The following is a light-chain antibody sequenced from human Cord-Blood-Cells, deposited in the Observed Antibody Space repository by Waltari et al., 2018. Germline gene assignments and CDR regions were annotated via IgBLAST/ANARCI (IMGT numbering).Light chain of an antibody. Sequence: QSALTQPASVSGSPGQSITIPCTGTSSDVGSYNLVSWYQQHPGKAPKHMIYEGSKRPSGVSNRFSGSKSGNTASLTISGLQAEDEADYYCCSYAGSSTVFGGGTKLTVL. J-gene: IGLJ3*02. CDR1: SSDVGSYNL. CDR3: CSYAGSSTV. V-gene: IGLV2-23*01. CDR2: EGS.